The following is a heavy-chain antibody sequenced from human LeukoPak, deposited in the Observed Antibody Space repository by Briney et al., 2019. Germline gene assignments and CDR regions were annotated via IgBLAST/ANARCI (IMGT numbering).Heavy chain of an antibody. CDR1: GYTFTGYY. D-gene: IGHD3-3*01. CDR2: INPNSGGT. V-gene: IGHV1-2*02. J-gene: IGHJ3*02. Sequence: ASVKVSCXASGYTFTGYYMHWVRQAPGQGLEWMGWINPNSGGTNYAQKFQGRVTMTRDTSISTAYMELSRLRSDDTAVYYCARVPCDFWSGYYTGVVTFDIWGQGTMVTVSS. CDR3: ARVPCDFWSGYYTGVVTFDI.